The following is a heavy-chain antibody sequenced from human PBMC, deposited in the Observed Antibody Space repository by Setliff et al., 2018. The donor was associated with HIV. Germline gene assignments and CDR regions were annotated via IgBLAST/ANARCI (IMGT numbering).Heavy chain of an antibody. V-gene: IGHV4-4*09. J-gene: IGHJ3*02. D-gene: IGHD3-10*01. CDR1: GGSISGYY. Sequence: SETLSLTCTVSGGSISGYYWSWIRQPPGKGLEWIGYIYNSADTNYNPSLKSRATISLDTSKNQFSLKLSSVTAADTAVYYCARGHSYYRDIWGQGTMVTVSS. CDR3: ARGHSYYRDI. CDR2: IYNSADT.